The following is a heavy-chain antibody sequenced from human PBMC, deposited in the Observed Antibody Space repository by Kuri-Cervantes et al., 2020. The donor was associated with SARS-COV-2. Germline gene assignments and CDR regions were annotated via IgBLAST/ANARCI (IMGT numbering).Heavy chain of an antibody. CDR1: GFTFDDYA. J-gene: IGHJ4*02. Sequence: GGSLRLSCAASGFTFDDYAMHWVRQAPGKGLEWVSGISWNSGSIGYADSVKGRFTISRDNAKNSLYLQMNSLRAEDTAVYYCARDVIGKYYDILTGYLVYWGQGTLVTVSS. CDR3: ARDVIGKYYDILTGYLVY. D-gene: IGHD3-9*01. CDR2: ISWNSGSI. V-gene: IGHV3-9*01.